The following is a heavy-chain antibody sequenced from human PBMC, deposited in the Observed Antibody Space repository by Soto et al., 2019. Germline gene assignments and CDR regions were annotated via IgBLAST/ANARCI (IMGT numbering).Heavy chain of an antibody. CDR1: GGSISSGDYY. CDR2: IYYSGST. V-gene: IGHV4-30-4*01. J-gene: IGHJ4*02. Sequence: PSETLSLTCTVSGGSISSGDYYWSWIRQPPGKGLEWIGYIYYSGSTYYNPSLKSRVTISVDTSKNQFSLKLSSVTAADTAVYYCARDAAYYDSSGGHPEAFDYWGQGTLVTVSS. CDR3: ARDAAYYDSSGGHPEAFDY. D-gene: IGHD3-22*01.